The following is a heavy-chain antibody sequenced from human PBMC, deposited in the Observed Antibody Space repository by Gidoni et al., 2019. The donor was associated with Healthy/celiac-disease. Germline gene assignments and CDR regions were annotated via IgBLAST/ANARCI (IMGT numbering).Heavy chain of an antibody. CDR1: GGTFSSYA. Sequence: QVQPVQSGAEVKKPGSSVQVSCKASGGTFSSYAISWVRQAPGHGLEWMGGIIPIFGTANYAQKFQGRVTITADESTSTAYMELSSLRSEDTAVYYCARQVGAAHPFDYWGQGTLVTVSS. D-gene: IGHD1-26*01. V-gene: IGHV1-69*01. J-gene: IGHJ4*02. CDR2: IIPIFGTA. CDR3: ARQVGAAHPFDY.